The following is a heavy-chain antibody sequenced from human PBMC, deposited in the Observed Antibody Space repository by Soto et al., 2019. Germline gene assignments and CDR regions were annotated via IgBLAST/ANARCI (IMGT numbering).Heavy chain of an antibody. D-gene: IGHD5-12*01. CDR1: GFTFRSYS. Sequence: PGGSLRLSCAASGFTFRSYSMNWVRQAPGKGLEWVSYISSSSSNIYYADSVKGRFTISRDNGKNSLYLQMSSLRDEDTAVYYCVRDRGYRNYYGMDVWGQGTTVTVSS. V-gene: IGHV3-48*02. CDR2: ISSSSSNI. CDR3: VRDRGYRNYYGMDV. J-gene: IGHJ6*02.